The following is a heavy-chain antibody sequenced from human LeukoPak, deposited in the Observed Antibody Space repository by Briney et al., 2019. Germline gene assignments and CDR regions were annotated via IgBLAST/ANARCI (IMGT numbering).Heavy chain of an antibody. CDR3: ASGGAYYYVDY. CDR1: GFTVSSNE. D-gene: IGHD3-10*01. V-gene: IGHV3-23*01. J-gene: IGHJ4*02. Sequence: GGSLRLSCAASGFTVSSNEMSWVRQAPGKGLEWVSAISGSGGSTYYADSVKGRFTISRDDSKNTLYLQMNSLRAEDTAVYYCASGGAYYYVDYWGQGTLVTVSS. CDR2: ISGSGGST.